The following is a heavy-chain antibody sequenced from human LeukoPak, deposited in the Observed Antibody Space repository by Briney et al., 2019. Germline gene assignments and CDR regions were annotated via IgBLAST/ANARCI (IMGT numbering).Heavy chain of an antibody. J-gene: IGHJ4*02. V-gene: IGHV1-8*01. Sequence: ASVKVSCKASGYTFTSYDINWVRQAAGQGLEWMGWMNPNSGNTGYAQKLQGRVTMTRNTSISTAYMELSSLRSEDTAVYYCARGYYDILTGYYFDYWGQGTLVTVSS. D-gene: IGHD3-9*01. CDR2: MNPNSGNT. CDR3: ARGYYDILTGYYFDY. CDR1: GYTFTSYD.